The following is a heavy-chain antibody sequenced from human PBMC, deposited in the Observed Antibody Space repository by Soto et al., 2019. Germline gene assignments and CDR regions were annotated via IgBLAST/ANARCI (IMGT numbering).Heavy chain of an antibody. V-gene: IGHV1-69*13. Sequence: SVKVSCKASGGTFSRNTISWVRQAPGQGLEWMGGIIPIFGTANYAQKFQGGVTITADESTSTAYMELNRLRSEDTAVYYCARQFDYDVSGYYYAYWGQGTLVTVSS. J-gene: IGHJ4*02. D-gene: IGHD3-22*01. CDR2: IIPIFGTA. CDR1: GGTFSRNT. CDR3: ARQFDYDVSGYYYAY.